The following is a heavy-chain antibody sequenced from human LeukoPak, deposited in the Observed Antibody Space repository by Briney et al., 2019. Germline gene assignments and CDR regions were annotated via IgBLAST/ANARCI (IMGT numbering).Heavy chain of an antibody. Sequence: GGSLRLSCPASGFTISTYWMSWVRQAPGKGLEWVDNINRDGSKKYYVDSVKGRFTISRDNVKNSVYLQMSSLRAEDTAVYSCARAVAAADSYWGRGTLVTVSS. CDR3: ARAVAAADSY. CDR2: INRDGSKK. D-gene: IGHD6-13*01. V-gene: IGHV3-7*04. J-gene: IGHJ4*02. CDR1: GFTISTYW.